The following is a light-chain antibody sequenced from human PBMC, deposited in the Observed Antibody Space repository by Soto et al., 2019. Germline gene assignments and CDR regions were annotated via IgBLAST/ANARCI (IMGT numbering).Light chain of an antibody. CDR2: GAS. CDR3: QQYETSPRT. V-gene: IGKV3-20*01. CDR1: QSVSSNF. J-gene: IGKJ1*01. Sequence: ETVLTQSPGTLSLSPGERTTLSSRASQSVSSNFLDWYQQKPGQAPRLLIYGASSRATGIPDRFSGSGSGTDFTLTISRLEPEDFAVYYCQQYETSPRTFGQGTKVDIK.